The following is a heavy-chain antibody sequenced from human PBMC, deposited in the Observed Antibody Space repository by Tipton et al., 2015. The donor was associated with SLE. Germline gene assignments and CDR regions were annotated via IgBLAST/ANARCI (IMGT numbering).Heavy chain of an antibody. J-gene: IGHJ3*02. CDR3: ASNVLLWFGELFDAFDI. V-gene: IGHV5-51*03. CDR2: IYPGDSDT. Sequence: QLVQSGAEVKKPGESLKISCKGSGYSFTSYWIGWVRQMPGKGLEWMGIIYPGDSDTRYSPSFQGQVTISADTSISTAYLQWSSLKASDTAMYYCASNVLLWFGELFDAFDIWGQGTMVTVSS. CDR1: GYSFTSYW. D-gene: IGHD3-10*01.